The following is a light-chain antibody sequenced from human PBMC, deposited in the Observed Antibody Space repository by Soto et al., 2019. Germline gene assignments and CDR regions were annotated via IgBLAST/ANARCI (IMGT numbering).Light chain of an antibody. Sequence: DIQMTQSPSTLSASVGDRVTITCRASQSISSWLAWYQQKPGKAPKLLIYKASSLDSGVPSRFSGSGSGTEFTLTISSLQPDVFATYYCQQYNSYSRTFGQGTKVEIK. CDR2: KAS. J-gene: IGKJ1*01. CDR1: QSISSW. CDR3: QQYNSYSRT. V-gene: IGKV1-5*03.